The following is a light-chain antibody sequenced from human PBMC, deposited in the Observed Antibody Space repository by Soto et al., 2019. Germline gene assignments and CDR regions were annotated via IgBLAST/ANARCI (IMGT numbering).Light chain of an antibody. CDR2: KAS. Sequence: IQVTQSTSTVCASVGDRVTITCRASQSISGWLAWYQQKPGKAPKLLIYKASSLESGVPSRFSGRGSETEFTLTIISLQPDQFATYYCQQYKSYSTFGQGTKVDIK. CDR3: QQYKSYST. CDR1: QSISGW. V-gene: IGKV1-5*03. J-gene: IGKJ1*01.